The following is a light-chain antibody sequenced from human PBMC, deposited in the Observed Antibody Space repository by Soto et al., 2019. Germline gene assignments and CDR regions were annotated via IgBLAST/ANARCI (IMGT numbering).Light chain of an antibody. Sequence: EIVLTQSPGTLSLSPGERATLSCRASQSVSSSYLAWYQQKPGQASRLLIYGASSRATGIPDRFSGSGSGTDFTLTISRQEPEDFAVYYCQQYGSSLGTFGPGTKVDIQ. CDR3: QQYGSSLGT. V-gene: IGKV3-20*01. CDR1: QSVSSSY. J-gene: IGKJ3*01. CDR2: GAS.